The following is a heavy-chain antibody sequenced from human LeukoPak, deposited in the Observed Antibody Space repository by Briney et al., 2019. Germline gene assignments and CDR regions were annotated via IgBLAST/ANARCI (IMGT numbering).Heavy chain of an antibody. Sequence: GGSLRLSCAASGFTFSSYSMNWVRQAPGKGLEWVSSISSSSSYIYYADSVKGRFTISRDNAKNSLYLQMNSLRAEDTAVYYCARDQRNIVVVPAAYDAFDIWGQGTMVTVSS. CDR1: GFTFSSYS. V-gene: IGHV3-21*01. D-gene: IGHD2-2*01. CDR2: ISSSSSYI. J-gene: IGHJ3*02. CDR3: ARDQRNIVVVPAAYDAFDI.